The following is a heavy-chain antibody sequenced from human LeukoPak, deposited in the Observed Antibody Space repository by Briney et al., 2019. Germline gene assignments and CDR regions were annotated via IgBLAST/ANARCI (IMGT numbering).Heavy chain of an antibody. V-gene: IGHV5-51*01. D-gene: IGHD1-26*01. J-gene: IGHJ5*02. CDR1: GYSFTSYW. CDR2: IYPGDSDT. CDR3: ARRTASGSYFSGFDP. Sequence: GESLKISCKGSGYSFTSYWIGWVRQMPGKDLEWMGIIYPGDSDTRYSPSFQGQVTISADKSISTAYLQWSSLKASDTAMYYCARRTASGSYFSGFDPWGQGTLVTVSS.